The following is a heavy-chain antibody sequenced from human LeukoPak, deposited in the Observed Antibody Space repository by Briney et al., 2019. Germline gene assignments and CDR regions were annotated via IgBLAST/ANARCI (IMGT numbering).Heavy chain of an antibody. CDR1: GGSISSYY. CDR2: IYYSGST. J-gene: IGHJ3*02. V-gene: IGHV4-59*01. Sequence: PSETLSLTCTVSGGSISSYYWSRIRQPPGKGLEWIGYIYYSGSTNYNPSLKSRVTISVDTSKNQFSLKLSSVTAADTAVYYCARAPPDIVLMVYAPGAFDIWGQGTMVTVSS. D-gene: IGHD2-8*01. CDR3: ARAPPDIVLMVYAPGAFDI.